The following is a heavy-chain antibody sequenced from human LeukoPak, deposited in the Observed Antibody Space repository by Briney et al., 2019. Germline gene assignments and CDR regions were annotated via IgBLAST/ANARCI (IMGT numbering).Heavy chain of an antibody. D-gene: IGHD4-23*01. CDR3: AKDVRWDHPGFDP. CDR1: GYTFTSYY. CDR2: INPGSGST. V-gene: IGHV1-46*01. Sequence: AAVTDSFKSSGYTFTSYYIHWVRQAPGQGLEWMGIINPGSGSTSYAHKFQDRVTMTRDTSTSTVYMELSSLRSEDTAVYYCAKDVRWDHPGFDPWDQGTLVMVTS. J-gene: IGHJ5*02.